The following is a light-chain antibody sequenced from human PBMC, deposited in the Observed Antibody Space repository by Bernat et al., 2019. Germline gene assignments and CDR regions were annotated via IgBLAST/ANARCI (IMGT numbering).Light chain of an antibody. V-gene: IGKV1-9*01. CDR3: QQLKSYPIT. J-gene: IGKJ5*01. CDR1: QVIGTY. CDR2: GAS. Sequence: DIQLTQSPPFLSASVGDRVTITCRASQVIGTYLAWYQQKPGKAPNLLIYGASTLQTGVPSRFSGSGSGTEFTLTISSLRPEDFATYHCQQLKSYPITFGQGTRLEIK.